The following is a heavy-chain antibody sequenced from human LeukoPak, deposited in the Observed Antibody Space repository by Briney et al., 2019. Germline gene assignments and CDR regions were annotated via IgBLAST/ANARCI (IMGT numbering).Heavy chain of an antibody. CDR1: GGSISSYY. CDR2: IHTSGST. Sequence: KPSETLSLTCTVSGGSISSYYWTWIRQPAGKGLEWIGRIHTSGSTNHNPSLKSRVTMSVDTSNNQFSLKLSSVTAADTAVYYCARETEVHGGPSWDFWGQGTLVTVSS. J-gene: IGHJ4*02. D-gene: IGHD2-15*01. CDR3: ARETEVHGGPSWDF. V-gene: IGHV4-4*07.